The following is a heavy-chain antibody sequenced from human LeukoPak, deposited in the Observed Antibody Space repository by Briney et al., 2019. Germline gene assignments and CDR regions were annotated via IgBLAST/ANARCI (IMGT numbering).Heavy chain of an antibody. CDR3: AKVGGEDIVVVPAAMPGAEYFQH. J-gene: IGHJ1*01. CDR1: GFTFSSYA. D-gene: IGHD2-2*01. Sequence: QAGGSLRLSCAASGFTFSSYAMSWVRQAPGKRLEWVSAIIGSGGSTYYADSVKGRFTISRDNSKNTLYLQMNSLRAEDTAVYYCAKVGGEDIVVVPAAMPGAEYFQHWGQGTLVTVSS. CDR2: IIGSGGST. V-gene: IGHV3-23*01.